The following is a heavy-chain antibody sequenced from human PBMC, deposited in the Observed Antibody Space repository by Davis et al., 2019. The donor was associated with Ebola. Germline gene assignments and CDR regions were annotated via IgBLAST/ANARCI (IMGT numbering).Heavy chain of an antibody. J-gene: IGHJ5*02. D-gene: IGHD3-10*01. V-gene: IGHV4-34*01. CDR3: ARGYYGGWFDP. Sequence: MPGGSLRLSCAVYGGSFSGYYWSWIRQPPGKGLEWIGEINHSGSTNYNPPLKSRVTISVDTSKNQFSLKLSSVTAADTAVYYCARGYYGGWFDPWGQGTLVTVSS. CDR2: INHSGST. CDR1: GGSFSGYY.